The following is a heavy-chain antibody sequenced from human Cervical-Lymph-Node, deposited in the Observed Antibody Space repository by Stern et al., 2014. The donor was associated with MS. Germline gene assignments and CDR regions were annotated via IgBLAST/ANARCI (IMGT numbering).Heavy chain of an antibody. D-gene: IGHD2-2*02. CDR2: IWSDGRNK. CDR3: ARSRCSSTSCYTSEDYFDY. J-gene: IGHJ4*02. CDR1: GFTFSSYG. Sequence: VQLVESGGGVVQPGRSLRLSCAASGFTFSSYGMHWVRQAPGKGLEWVAVIWSDGRNKYYADSVKGRFTISRDNSKNTLYLQMNSLRAEDTAVYYCARSRCSSTSCYTSEDYFDYWGQGTLVTVSS. V-gene: IGHV3-33*01.